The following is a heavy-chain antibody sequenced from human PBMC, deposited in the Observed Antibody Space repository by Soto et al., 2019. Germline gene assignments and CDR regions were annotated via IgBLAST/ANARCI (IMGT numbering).Heavy chain of an antibody. CDR3: ARDGKNYGDYVKPETYFDY. D-gene: IGHD4-17*01. CDR2: ISAYNGNT. CDR1: GYTFTSYG. V-gene: IGHV1-18*01. J-gene: IGHJ4*02. Sequence: QVQLVQSGAEVKKPGASVKVSCKASGYTFTSYGISWVRQAPGQGLEWMGWISAYNGNTNYAQKLQGRVTMTTDTSTSTAYMELRSLRSEDTAVYYCARDGKNYGDYVKPETYFDYWGQGTLVTVSS.